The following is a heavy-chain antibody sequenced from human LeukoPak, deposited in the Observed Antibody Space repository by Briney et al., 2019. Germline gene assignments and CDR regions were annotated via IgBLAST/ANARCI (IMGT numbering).Heavy chain of an antibody. V-gene: IGHV3-30*02. CDR1: GFTFSSYG. D-gene: IGHD5-24*01. CDR2: IRYDGSNK. Sequence: GGSLRLSCAASGFTFSSYGMHWVRQAPGKGLEWVAFIRYDGSNKYYADSVKGRFTISRDNSKNTLYLQMNSLRAEDTAVYDCAKDTEMDFDYWGQGTLVTVSS. CDR3: AKDTEMDFDY. J-gene: IGHJ4*02.